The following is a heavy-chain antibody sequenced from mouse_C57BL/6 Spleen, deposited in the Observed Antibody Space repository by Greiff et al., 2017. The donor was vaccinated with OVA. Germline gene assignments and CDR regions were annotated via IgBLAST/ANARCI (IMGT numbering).Heavy chain of an antibody. V-gene: IGHV1-72*01. J-gene: IGHJ1*03. CDR3: ARLTTVVARDWYFDV. D-gene: IGHD1-1*01. Sequence: QVQLQQSGAELVKPGASVKLSCKASGYTFTSYWMHWVKQRPGRGLEWIGRIDPNSGGTKYNEKFKSKATLTVDKPSSTAYMQLSSLTSEDSAVYYCARLTTVVARDWYFDVWGTGTTVTVSS. CDR1: GYTFTSYW. CDR2: IDPNSGGT.